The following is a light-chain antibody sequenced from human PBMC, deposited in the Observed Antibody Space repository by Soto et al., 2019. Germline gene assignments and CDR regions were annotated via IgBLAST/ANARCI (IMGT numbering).Light chain of an antibody. CDR1: QSVSSTY. V-gene: IGKV3-20*01. Sequence: ETVLTQPPGSLSLSPGETATLSCRASQSVSSTYLAWYQQKPGQAPRVLIYGASSRATGIPDRFSGSGSGTDFTLTISRLEPEDFAVYYCHQCGNSWWTFGQGTKVDIK. CDR3: HQCGNSWWT. CDR2: GAS. J-gene: IGKJ1*01.